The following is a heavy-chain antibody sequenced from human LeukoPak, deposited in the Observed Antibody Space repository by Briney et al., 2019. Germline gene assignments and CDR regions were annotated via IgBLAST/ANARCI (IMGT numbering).Heavy chain of an antibody. CDR3: AGTAMIVVVDDAFDI. V-gene: IGHV4-4*02. CDR1: GGSISSSNW. J-gene: IGHJ3*02. Sequence: SETLSLTCAVSGGSISSSNWWSWVRQPPGKGREWMGEIDHSRSTNYNPSLKSRVTISVDKSKNQFSLKLSSVTAADTAVYYCAGTAMIVVVDDAFDIWGQGTMVTVSS. D-gene: IGHD3-22*01. CDR2: IDHSRST.